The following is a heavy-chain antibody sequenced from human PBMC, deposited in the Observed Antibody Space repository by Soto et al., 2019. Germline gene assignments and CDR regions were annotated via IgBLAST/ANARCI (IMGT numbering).Heavy chain of an antibody. V-gene: IGHV4-31*03. CDR3: ARSFLNWFDF. J-gene: IGHJ5*01. CDR2: IYYSGST. D-gene: IGHD3-3*01. Sequence: PSETLSLTCNVSGHSISSGGYFWSWIRQRPGQGLEWIGFIYYSGSTYYTPSLKSRVTISVDTSKNQFSLRLASVTAADTAIYYCARSFLNWFDFWGQGTLVTVSS. CDR1: GHSISSGGYF.